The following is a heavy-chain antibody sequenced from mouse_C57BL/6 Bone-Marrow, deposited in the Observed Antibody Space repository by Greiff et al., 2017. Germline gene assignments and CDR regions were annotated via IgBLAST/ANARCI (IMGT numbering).Heavy chain of an antibody. Sequence: QVQLLQPGAELVKPGASVKLSCKASGYTFTSYCMHWVQQGPGQGLEWIGMIYPNSGSTNYNEKFKSKAKLTVDKSSSTAYMQLRSLTAEETAVYYCARWGYYGVSWFAYWGQGTLVTVSA. CDR1: GYTFTSYC. CDR3: ARWGYYGVSWFAY. D-gene: IGHD1-1*01. V-gene: IGHV1-64*01. J-gene: IGHJ3*01. CDR2: IYPNSGST.